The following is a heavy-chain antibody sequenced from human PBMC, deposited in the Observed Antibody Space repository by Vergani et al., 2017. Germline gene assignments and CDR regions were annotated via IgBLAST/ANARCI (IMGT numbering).Heavy chain of an antibody. V-gene: IGHV1-8*01. J-gene: IGHJ3*02. CDR2: MNPNSGNT. D-gene: IGHD3-3*01. CDR1: GYTFNSYD. Sequence: QVQLVQSGAEVKKPGASVKVSCKASGYTFNSYDIHWVRQATGQGLGWMGWMNPNSGNTGYALKFQGRVTMTRNTSISTAYMELSSLRSEDTAVYYCARVRWGVEFFDIWGQGTMVTVSS. CDR3: ARVRWGVEFFDI.